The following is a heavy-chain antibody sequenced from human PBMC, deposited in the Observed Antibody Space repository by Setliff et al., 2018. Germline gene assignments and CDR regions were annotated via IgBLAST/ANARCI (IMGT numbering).Heavy chain of an antibody. J-gene: IGHJ6*03. CDR3: ARGPPGYYYYMNV. Sequence: KPSETLSLTCSVSGGSINRDYWSWIRQPPGKGLEWIGYIHYSGNTNYNPSLKSRVTISGDTSQNYFSLKLTSVTEADTAVYYCARGPPGYYYYMNVWGQGTTVTVSS. CDR1: GGSINRDY. V-gene: IGHV4-59*01. CDR2: IHYSGNT.